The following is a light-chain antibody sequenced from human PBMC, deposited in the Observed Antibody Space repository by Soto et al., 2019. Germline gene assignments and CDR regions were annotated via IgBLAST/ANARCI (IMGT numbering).Light chain of an antibody. CDR2: EDT. Sequence: QSVLTQPASVSGSPGQSITISCTGSSNDVATYNLVSWYQHHPGKAPKLMIYEDTKRSSGVSNRFSGSKSGYTASLTVSGLQAEDEADYYCCSYAGRNTWVFGGGTKLTVL. J-gene: IGLJ3*02. CDR3: CSYAGRNTWV. CDR1: SNDVATYNL. V-gene: IGLV2-23*01.